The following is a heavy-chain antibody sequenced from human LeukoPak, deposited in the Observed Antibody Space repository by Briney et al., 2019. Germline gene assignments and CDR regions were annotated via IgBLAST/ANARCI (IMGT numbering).Heavy chain of an antibody. CDR3: ATYRQVLLPFES. V-gene: IGHV3-23*01. Sequence: PGGSLRLSCAASGFTFRSYSMNWVRQAPGKGLEWVSSIFPSGGEIHYADSVRGRFTISRDNSKSTLSLQMNSLRAEDTAIYYCATYRQVLLPFESWGQGTLVTVSS. CDR1: GFTFRSYS. J-gene: IGHJ4*02. D-gene: IGHD2-8*02. CDR2: IFPSGGEI.